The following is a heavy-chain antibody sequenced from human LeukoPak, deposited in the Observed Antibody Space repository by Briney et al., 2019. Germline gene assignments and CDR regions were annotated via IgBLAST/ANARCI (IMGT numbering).Heavy chain of an antibody. CDR3: AGGRGVVSLAETYFDY. D-gene: IGHD3-16*01. Sequence: GGSLRLSCAASGFTVSSNYMSWVRQAPGKGLEWVSVIYSGGSTYYADSVKGRFTISRDNSKNTLYLQMNSLRAEDTAVYYSAGGRGVVSLAETYFDYWGQGTLVTVSS. V-gene: IGHV3-53*01. CDR1: GFTVSSNY. J-gene: IGHJ4*02. CDR2: IYSGGST.